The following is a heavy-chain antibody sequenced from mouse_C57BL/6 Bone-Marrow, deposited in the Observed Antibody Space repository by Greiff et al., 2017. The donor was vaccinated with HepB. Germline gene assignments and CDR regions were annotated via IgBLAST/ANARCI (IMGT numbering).Heavy chain of an antibody. CDR1: GFTFSSYA. CDR3: ARDRYGKYFDY. V-gene: IGHV5-4*01. D-gene: IGHD2-10*02. Sequence: EVKLMESGGGLVKPGGSLKLSCAASGFTFSSYAMSWVRQTPEKRLEWVATISDGGSYTYYPDNVKGRFTISRGNAKNNLYLQMSHLKSEDTAMYYCARDRYGKYFDYWGQGTTLTVSS. CDR2: ISDGGSYT. J-gene: IGHJ2*01.